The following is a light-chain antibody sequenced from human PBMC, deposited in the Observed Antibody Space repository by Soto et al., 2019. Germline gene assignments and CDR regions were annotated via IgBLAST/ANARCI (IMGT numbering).Light chain of an antibody. Sequence: EFVLTQSPCTLSLSPGERATLSCRASQTVRNNYLAWYQQKPGQAPSLLIYGASRRATGIADRFIGSGSGPDFTLTISRLEPEAFALYYCQQYGYSPITFGQGPRLEIK. J-gene: IGKJ5*01. V-gene: IGKV3-20*01. CDR1: QTVRNNY. CDR3: QQYGYSPIT. CDR2: GAS.